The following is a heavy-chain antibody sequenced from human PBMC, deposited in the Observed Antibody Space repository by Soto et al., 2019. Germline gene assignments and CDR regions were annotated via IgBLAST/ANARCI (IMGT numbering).Heavy chain of an antibody. Sequence: SETLSLTCTVSGGSISSGGYYWSWIRQHPGKGLEWIGYIYYSGSTYYNPSLKSRVTISVDTSKNQFSLKLSSVTAADTAVYYCAREPIYYGSGSAPFDYWGQGTLVTVSS. D-gene: IGHD3-10*01. CDR3: AREPIYYGSGSAPFDY. J-gene: IGHJ4*02. V-gene: IGHV4-31*03. CDR2: IYYSGST. CDR1: GGSISSGGYY.